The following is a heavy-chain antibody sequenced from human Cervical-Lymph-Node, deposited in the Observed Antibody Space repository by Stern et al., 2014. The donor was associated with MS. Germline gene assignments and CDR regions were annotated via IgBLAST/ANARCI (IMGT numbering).Heavy chain of an antibody. CDR2: INPNSGGT. CDR3: ARRGYCSGGSCYGGDYFDY. V-gene: IGHV1-2*06. D-gene: IGHD2-15*01. J-gene: IGHJ4*02. CDR1: GYTFTDYY. Sequence: VQLVESGAEVKKPGASVKVACKASGYTFTDYYIHWVRQAPGQGLEWMGRINPNSGGTNYAQNFQGRVTMTRDTSTNTASMELSRLTSDDTAVYYCARRGYCSGGSCYGGDYFDYWGQGTLVTVSS.